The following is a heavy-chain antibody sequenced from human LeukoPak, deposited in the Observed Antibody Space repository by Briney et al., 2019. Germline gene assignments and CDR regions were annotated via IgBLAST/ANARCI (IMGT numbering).Heavy chain of an antibody. CDR1: GGSISSYY. D-gene: IGHD2-21*02. J-gene: IGHJ2*01. CDR2: IYYSGST. V-gene: IGHV4-59*01. CDR3: ARDLGTYCGGDCYAYWYFDL. Sequence: PSETLSLTCTVSGGSISSYYWSWIRQPPGKGLEWIGYIYYSGSTNYNPSLKSRVTISVDTSKNQFSLKLSSVTAADTAAYYCARDLGTYCGGDCYAYWYFDLWGRGTLVTVSS.